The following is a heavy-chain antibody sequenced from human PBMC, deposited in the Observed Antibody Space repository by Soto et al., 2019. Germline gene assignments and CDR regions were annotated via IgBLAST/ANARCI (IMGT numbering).Heavy chain of an antibody. J-gene: IGHJ4*02. D-gene: IGHD6-19*01. CDR2: XSXXGXT. V-gene: IGHV4-34*01. Sequence: SETLSLTCGVYGGSFSGYYWSWIRQPPGXGLEXIGXXSXXGXTXXXPXXXGRVTISEDTSRSQFSLMLNAVTAADTAVYFCARSRGRTTGWYPMYWGQGTQVTVSS. CDR3: ARSRGRTTGWYPMY. CDR1: GGSFSGYY.